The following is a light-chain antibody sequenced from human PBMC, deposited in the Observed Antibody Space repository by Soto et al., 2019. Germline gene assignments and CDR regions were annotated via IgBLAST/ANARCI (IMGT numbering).Light chain of an antibody. CDR2: KAS. Sequence: DIQMTQSPSTLSASVGDRITITCRATQSVSNRVAWYQQKPGKAPKFLIYKASALESGVPSRFSGSGSGTQFTLTINTLQPDDSATYYCQQYYGYPATFGQGTKLEIK. J-gene: IGKJ2*01. CDR3: QQYYGYPAT. CDR1: QSVSNR. V-gene: IGKV1-5*03.